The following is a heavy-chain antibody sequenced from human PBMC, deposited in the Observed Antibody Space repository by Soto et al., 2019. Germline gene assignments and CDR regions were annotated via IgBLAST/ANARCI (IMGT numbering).Heavy chain of an antibody. V-gene: IGHV1-8*01. CDR1: GLAFPIDD. D-gene: IGHD1-26*01. CDR2: MNPSGRNT. CDR3: ARYGTKVPMAFDV. Sequence: QVQLVQSGAEVKKPGASVQVSCKASGLAFPIDDIIWVRQTIGQGLELMGWMNPSGRNTGYAQKFQGRPTFSRNTPTSTAYMDVSGLRSAGTAVYYCARYGTKVPMAFDVWGQGTMVTVSS. J-gene: IGHJ3*01.